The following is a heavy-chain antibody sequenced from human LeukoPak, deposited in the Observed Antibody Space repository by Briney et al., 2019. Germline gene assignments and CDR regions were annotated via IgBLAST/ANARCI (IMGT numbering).Heavy chain of an antibody. CDR2: IYYSGST. D-gene: IGHD1-26*01. J-gene: IGHJ4*02. CDR3: ARGHWEQDTSTYAY. V-gene: IGHV4-39*07. Sequence: SETLSLTCTVSGGSISSSSYYWGWIRQPPGKGLEWIGSIYYSGSTYYNPSLKSRVTISVDTSKNQLSLKLRSVTAADTAVYYCARGHWEQDTSTYAYWGQGSLVTVSS. CDR1: GGSISSSSYY.